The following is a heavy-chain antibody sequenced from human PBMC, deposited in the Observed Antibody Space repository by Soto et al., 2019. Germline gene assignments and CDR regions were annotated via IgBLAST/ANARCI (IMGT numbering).Heavy chain of an antibody. CDR3: ARDLVGSGWYDLYYYYGMDV. J-gene: IGHJ6*02. CDR1: GFTFSSYS. D-gene: IGHD6-19*01. Sequence: PGGSLRLSCAASGFTFSSYSMNWVRQAPGKGLEWVSSISSSSSYIYYADSVKGRFTISRDNAKNSLYLQMNSLRAEDTAVYYCARDLVGSGWYDLYYYYGMDVWGQGTTVTVSS. CDR2: ISSSSSYI. V-gene: IGHV3-21*01.